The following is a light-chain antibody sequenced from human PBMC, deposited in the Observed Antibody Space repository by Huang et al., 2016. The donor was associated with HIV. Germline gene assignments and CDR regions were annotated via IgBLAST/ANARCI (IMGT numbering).Light chain of an antibody. V-gene: IGKV3-20*01. Sequence: EIVLTQSPGTLSLSPGERATLSCRASQSVSSSYLAWYRQRPGQAPRLVIYGTSNRATGLPDRFSGSGSGTDFTLTISRLEPEDFAVYYCQQYGSSYTFGQGTKLEIK. CDR2: GTS. CDR1: QSVSSSY. CDR3: QQYGSSYT. J-gene: IGKJ2*01.